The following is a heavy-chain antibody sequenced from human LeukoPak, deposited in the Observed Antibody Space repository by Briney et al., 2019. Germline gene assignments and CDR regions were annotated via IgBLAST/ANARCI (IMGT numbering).Heavy chain of an antibody. CDR2: IYYSGST. V-gene: IGHV4-39*01. Sequence: SETLSLTCTVSGGSISSSSYYWGWIRQPPGKGLEWIGSIYYSGSTYYNPSLKSRVTISVDTSKNQFSLKLSSVTAADTAVYYCARHWVGTDCGGDCPHDAFDIWGQGSMVTVSS. D-gene: IGHD2-21*01. J-gene: IGHJ3*02. CDR1: GGSISSSSYY. CDR3: ARHWVGTDCGGDCPHDAFDI.